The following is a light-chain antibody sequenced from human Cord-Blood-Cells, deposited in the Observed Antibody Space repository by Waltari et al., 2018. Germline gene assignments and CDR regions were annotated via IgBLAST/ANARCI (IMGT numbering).Light chain of an antibody. Sequence: DVVMTQSPLSLPVTLGQPASISCRSSQSLVHSDGNTYLNWFQQRPGQSPRRLIYKVSNRDSGVPDRFSGSGSGTDFTLKISRVEAEYVGVYYCMQGTHWLTFGPGTKVDIK. CDR2: KVS. J-gene: IGKJ3*01. CDR1: QSLVHSDGNTY. V-gene: IGKV2-30*02. CDR3: MQGTHWLT.